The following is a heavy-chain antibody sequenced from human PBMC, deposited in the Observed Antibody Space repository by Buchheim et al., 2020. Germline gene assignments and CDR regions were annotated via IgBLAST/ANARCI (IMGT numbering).Heavy chain of an antibody. CDR2: ISYDGSNK. J-gene: IGHJ4*02. V-gene: IGHV3-30*18. Sequence: QVQLVESGGGVVQPGRSLRLSCAASGFTFSSYGMHWVRQAPGKGLEWVAVISYDGSNKYYADSVKGRFTISRDNSKNTLYLQMNSLRAEDTAVYYCAKDDSSGCPFPDYWGQGTL. CDR1: GFTFSSYG. D-gene: IGHD1-26*01. CDR3: AKDDSSGCPFPDY.